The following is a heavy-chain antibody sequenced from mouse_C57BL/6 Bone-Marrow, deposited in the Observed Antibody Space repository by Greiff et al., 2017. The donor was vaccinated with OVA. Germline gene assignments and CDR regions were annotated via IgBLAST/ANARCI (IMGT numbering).Heavy chain of an antibody. CDR3: ARWGLVVD. Sequence: VQLQQSGAELARPGASVKMSCKASGYTFTSYTMHWVKQRPGQGLEWIGYINPSSGYTKYNQKFKDKATLTADKSSSTAYMQLNSLTSEDSAVYFCARWGLVVDWGQGTTLTVSS. CDR1: GYTFTSYT. CDR2: INPSSGYT. V-gene: IGHV1-4*01. D-gene: IGHD3-3*01. J-gene: IGHJ2*01.